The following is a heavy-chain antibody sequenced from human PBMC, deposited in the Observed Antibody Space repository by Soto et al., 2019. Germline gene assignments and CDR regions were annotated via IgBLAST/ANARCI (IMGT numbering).Heavy chain of an antibody. V-gene: IGHV3-74*01. Sequence: VQLVESEGGLVQRGGSLRLSCAASGFTFNYYWMHWVRQAPGQGLVWVSHIHSDGSTTTYADSVKGRFTMSRDNAKNTLYLQMNSLRAEDTAVYYCVRGDKGGFDLWGQGTTVTVSS. CDR1: GFTFNYYW. D-gene: IGHD2-21*02. J-gene: IGHJ3*01. CDR3: VRGDKGGFDL. CDR2: IHSDGSTT.